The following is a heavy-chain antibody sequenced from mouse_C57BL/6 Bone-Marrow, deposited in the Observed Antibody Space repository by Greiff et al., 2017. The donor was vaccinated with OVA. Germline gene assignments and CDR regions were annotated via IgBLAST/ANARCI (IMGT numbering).Heavy chain of an antibody. CDR1: GYTFTSYG. D-gene: IGHD2-4*01. CDR3: ARSDYPYYFDY. CDR2: IYPRSGNT. V-gene: IGHV1-81*01. Sequence: QVQLKQPGTELVKPGASVKLSCKASGYTFTSYGISWVKQRTGQGLEWIGEIYPRSGNTYYNEKFKGKATLTADKSSSTAYMELRSLTSEDSAVYFCARSDYPYYFDYWGQGTTLTVSS. J-gene: IGHJ2*01.